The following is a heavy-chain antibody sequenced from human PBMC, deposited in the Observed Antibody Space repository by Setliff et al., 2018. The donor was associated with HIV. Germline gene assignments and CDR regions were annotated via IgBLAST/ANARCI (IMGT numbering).Heavy chain of an antibody. V-gene: IGHV4-4*07. CDR2: IYSTGTT. Sequence: LSLTCSVSGGSMSSYCWTWIRQSAGKGLEWIGHIYSTGTTNYNSSLKSRPTMSIDTSKNQFSLGLRSLTAADTAVYYCARGRDGYSLGNFDFWGQGTLVTVSS. CDR3: ARGRDGYSLGNFDF. CDR1: GGSMSSYC. D-gene: IGHD2-21*02. J-gene: IGHJ4*02.